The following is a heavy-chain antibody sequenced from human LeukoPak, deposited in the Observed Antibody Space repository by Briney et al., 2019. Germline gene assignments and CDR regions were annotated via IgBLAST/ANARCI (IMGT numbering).Heavy chain of an antibody. J-gene: IGHJ4*02. CDR2: INHSGST. CDR1: GGSISSYY. CDR3: ARGRLRWPPAG. V-gene: IGHV4-34*01. Sequence: SETLSLTCTVSGGSISSYYWSWIRQPPGKGLEWIGEINHSGSTNYNPSLKSRVTISVDTSKNQFSLKLSSVTAADTAVYYCARGRLRWPPAGWGQGTLVTVSS. D-gene: IGHD4-23*01.